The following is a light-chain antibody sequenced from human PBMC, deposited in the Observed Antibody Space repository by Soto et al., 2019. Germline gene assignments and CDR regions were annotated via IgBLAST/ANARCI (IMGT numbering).Light chain of an antibody. CDR3: QQSYSTPWT. J-gene: IGKJ1*01. CDR2: AAS. V-gene: IGKV1-39*01. Sequence: DIQLTQSPYSLSASVGDRVTLTCRASQSISSYLNWYQQKPGKAPKLLIYAASSLQSGVPSRFSGSGSGTDFTLTISSLQPEDFATYYCQQSYSTPWTFGQGTKVDIK. CDR1: QSISSY.